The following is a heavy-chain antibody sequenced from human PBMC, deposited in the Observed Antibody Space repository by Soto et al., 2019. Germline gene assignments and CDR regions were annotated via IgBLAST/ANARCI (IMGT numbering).Heavy chain of an antibody. V-gene: IGHV4-39*02. CDR2: IDSSGRV. D-gene: IGHD2-15*01. CDR1: GGSIGGSAYH. J-gene: IGHJ4*02. CDR3: AIKSGREEPGPAY. Sequence: SETLSLTCTVSGGSIGGSAYHWGWIRQPPARGLEWIGSIDSSGRVCSRESLLGRVTILVDTSTNRFSLSLDSLTAADTAVYYCAIKSGREEPGPAYWGKRTLLTVSS.